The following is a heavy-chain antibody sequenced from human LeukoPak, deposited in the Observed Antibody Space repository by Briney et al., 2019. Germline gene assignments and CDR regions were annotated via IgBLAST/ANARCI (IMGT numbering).Heavy chain of an antibody. CDR3: ARSGCSSTSCRMRFDY. CDR2: IYYSGST. Sequence: SETLSLTCTVSGGSISSYYWSWIRQPPGKGLEWIGYIYYSGSTNYNPSLKSRITISVATSKNQFSLKLSSVTAADMAVYYCARSGCSSTSCRMRFDYWGQGTLVTVSS. D-gene: IGHD2-2*01. J-gene: IGHJ4*02. CDR1: GGSISSYY. V-gene: IGHV4-59*01.